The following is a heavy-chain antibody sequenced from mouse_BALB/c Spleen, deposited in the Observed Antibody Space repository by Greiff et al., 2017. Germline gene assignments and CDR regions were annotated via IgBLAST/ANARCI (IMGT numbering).Heavy chain of an antibody. CDR1: GFTFSSYY. D-gene: IGHD2-14*01. J-gene: IGHJ2*01. Sequence: EVQLVESGGGLVKLGGSLKLSCAASGFTFSSYYMSWVRQTPEKRLELVAAINSNGGSTYYPDTVKGRFTISRDNAKNTLYLQMSSLKSEDTALYYCARHAIGDYFDYWGQGTTLTVSS. V-gene: IGHV5-6-2*01. CDR3: ARHAIGDYFDY. CDR2: INSNGGST.